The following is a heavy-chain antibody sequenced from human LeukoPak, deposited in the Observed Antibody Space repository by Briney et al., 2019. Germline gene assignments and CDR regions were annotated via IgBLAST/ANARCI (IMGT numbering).Heavy chain of an antibody. D-gene: IGHD2-21*02. CDR2: ISYDGSNK. CDR1: GFTFSSYG. Sequence: GGSLRLSCAASGFTFSSYGMHWVRQAPGKGLEWVAVISYDGSNKYYADSVKGRFTISRDNSKNTLYLQMNSLRAEDTAVYYCAKDKGRYCGGDCPPSPDYWGQGTLVTVSS. J-gene: IGHJ4*02. V-gene: IGHV3-30*18. CDR3: AKDKGRYCGGDCPPSPDY.